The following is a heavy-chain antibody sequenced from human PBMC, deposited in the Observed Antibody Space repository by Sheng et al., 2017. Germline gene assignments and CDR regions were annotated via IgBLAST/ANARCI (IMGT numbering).Heavy chain of an antibody. CDR3: ASLVTTNYYYMDV. CDR2: IYYSGST. V-gene: IGHV4-59*01. J-gene: IGHJ6*03. CDR1: GGSISSYY. D-gene: IGHD4-4*01. Sequence: QVQLQESGPGLVKPSETLSLTCTVSGGSISSYYWSWIRQPPGKGLEWIGYIYYSGSTNYNPSLKSRVTISVDTSKNQFSLKLSSVTAADTAVYYCASLVTTNYYYMDVWGQGDHGHRLL.